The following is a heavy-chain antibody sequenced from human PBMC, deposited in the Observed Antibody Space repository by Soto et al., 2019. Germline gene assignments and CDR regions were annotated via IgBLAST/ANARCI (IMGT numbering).Heavy chain of an antibody. V-gene: IGHV1-3*05. Sequence: QVQLVQSGAEEKKPGASVKVSCKASGYTFTSYAMHWVRQAPGQRLEWMGWINAGNGNTKYSQKFHGRVTITRDTCSSKAYMELSSLRSEDTALYYCARGGGWYVWFDPWGQGTLVTVSS. CDR3: ARGGGWYVWFDP. J-gene: IGHJ5*02. CDR1: GYTFTSYA. D-gene: IGHD6-19*01. CDR2: INAGNGNT.